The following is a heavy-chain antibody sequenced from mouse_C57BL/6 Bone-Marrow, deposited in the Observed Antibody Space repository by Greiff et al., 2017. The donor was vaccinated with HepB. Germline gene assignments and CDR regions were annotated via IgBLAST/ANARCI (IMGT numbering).Heavy chain of an antibody. CDR2: IFPGDGDT. CDR3: ARGGYY. CDR1: GYAFSSSW. D-gene: IGHD2-2*01. V-gene: IGHV1-82*01. Sequence: VQLQESGPELVKPGASVKISCKASGYAFSSSWMNWVKQRPGKGLEWIGRIFPGDGDTNYNGKFKGKATLTADKSSSTAYMQLSSLTSEDSAVYFCARGGYYWGQGTLVTVSA. J-gene: IGHJ3*01.